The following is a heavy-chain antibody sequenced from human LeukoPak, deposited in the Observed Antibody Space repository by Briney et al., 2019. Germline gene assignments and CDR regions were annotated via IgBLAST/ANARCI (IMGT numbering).Heavy chain of an antibody. CDR3: ARGSTSDWPLDH. CDR1: GYTFNAYS. D-gene: IGHD6-19*01. Sequence: GASVTVSCKASGYTFNAYSIHWVRQAPGQRFEWMGWIDADNGDTSYSLNLQGRITITRDTSARTVYMELTSLRSADTAAYYCARGSTSDWPLDHWGQGTLLTISP. V-gene: IGHV1-3*01. CDR2: IDADNGDT. J-gene: IGHJ4*02.